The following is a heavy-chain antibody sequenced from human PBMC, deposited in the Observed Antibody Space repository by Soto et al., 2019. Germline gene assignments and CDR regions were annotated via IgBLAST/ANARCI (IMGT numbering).Heavy chain of an antibody. CDR2: IYPGDTDT. CDR1: GYSFTTYW. D-gene: IGHD3-10*01. V-gene: IGHV5-51*01. J-gene: IGHJ4*02. CDR3: ARPGGFGESHALDY. Sequence: PGESLKIFCKGSGYSFTTYWIDWVRQMPGKGLEWMGSIYPGDTDTRYSPSLQGQVTMSADKSISTAYLQLSSLKASDTAIYYCARPGGFGESHALDYWGQGTLVTVSS.